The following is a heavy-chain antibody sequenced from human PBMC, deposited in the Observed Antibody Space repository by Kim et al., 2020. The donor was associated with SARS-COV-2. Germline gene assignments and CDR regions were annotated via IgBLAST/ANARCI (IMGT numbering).Heavy chain of an antibody. CDR1: GGSISSGGYS. J-gene: IGHJ3*02. Sequence: SETLSLTCAVSGGSISSGGYSWSWIRQPPGKGLEWIGYIYHSGSTYYNPSLKSRVTISVDRSKNQFSLKLSSVTAADTAVYYCARENGDYGAKYAFDIWGQGTMVTVSS. V-gene: IGHV4-30-2*01. CDR2: IYHSGST. D-gene: IGHD4-17*01. CDR3: ARENGDYGAKYAFDI.